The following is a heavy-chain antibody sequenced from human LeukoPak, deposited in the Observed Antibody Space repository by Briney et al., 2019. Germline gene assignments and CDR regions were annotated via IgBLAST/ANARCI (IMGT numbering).Heavy chain of an antibody. CDR3: AKDTLDWLVYFQH. CDR2: ISSSDTYI. Sequence: PGGSLRLSCAASGFTFSSYSMNWVRQAPGKGLEWVSSISSSDTYIYYADSVKGRFTISRDNAKNSLYLQMNSLRAEDTAVYYCAKDTLDWLVYFQHWGQGTLVTVSS. D-gene: IGHD3-9*01. V-gene: IGHV3-21*01. CDR1: GFTFSSYS. J-gene: IGHJ1*01.